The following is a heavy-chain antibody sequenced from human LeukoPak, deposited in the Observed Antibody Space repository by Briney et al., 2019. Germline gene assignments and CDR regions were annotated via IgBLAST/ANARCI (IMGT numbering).Heavy chain of an antibody. CDR2: INPNSGGT. V-gene: IGHV1-2*02. Sequence: ASVKVSCKASGYTFTGHYMHWVRQAPGQGLEWMGWINPNSGGTKYAQKFQGRVTLTRDTSISTAYMELSRLRCDDTAVYYCARSYDFWSGPPFDPWGQGTLVTASS. D-gene: IGHD3-3*01. J-gene: IGHJ5*02. CDR1: GYTFTGHY. CDR3: ARSYDFWSGPPFDP.